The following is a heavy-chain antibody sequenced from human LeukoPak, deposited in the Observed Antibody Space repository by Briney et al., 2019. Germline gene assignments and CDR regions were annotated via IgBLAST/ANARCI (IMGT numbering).Heavy chain of an antibody. Sequence: ASVKVSCKASGYTFTGYYMHWVRQAPGQGLEWVGWINPNSGGTNYAQNFQGRVTMTRDTSISTAYMELSRLRSDDTAVYYCAREYSSSWYLNWGQGTLVTVSS. D-gene: IGHD6-13*01. J-gene: IGHJ4*02. V-gene: IGHV1-2*02. CDR2: INPNSGGT. CDR3: AREYSSSWYLN. CDR1: GYTFTGYY.